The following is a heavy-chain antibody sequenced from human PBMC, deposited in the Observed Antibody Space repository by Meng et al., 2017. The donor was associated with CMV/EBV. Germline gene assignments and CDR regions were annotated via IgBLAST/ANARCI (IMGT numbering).Heavy chain of an antibody. CDR3: ARIVMVPAAPYYYYYGMDV. CDR2: INPNSGGT. Sequence: ASVKVSCKASGYTFTGYYMHWVRQAPGQGLEWMGWINPNSGGTNYAQKFQGRVTMTRDTSISTAYMELSRLRSDDTAVYYCARIVMVPAAPYYYYYGMDVWGQGTTVTVSS. J-gene: IGHJ6*02. D-gene: IGHD2-2*01. CDR1: GYTFTGYY. V-gene: IGHV1-2*02.